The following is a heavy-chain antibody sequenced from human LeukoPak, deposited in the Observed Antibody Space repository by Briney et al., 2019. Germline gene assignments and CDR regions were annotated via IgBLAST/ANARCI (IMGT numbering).Heavy chain of an antibody. Sequence: ASVKVSCKASGYTFTGYYMHWVRQAHGQGLEWMGWINPNSGGTNYAQKFQGRVTMTRDTSISTAYMELSRLRSDDTAVYYCARGTPSIYYDSEPLYYFDYWGQGTLVTVSS. CDR3: ARGTPSIYYDSEPLYYFDY. D-gene: IGHD3-22*01. J-gene: IGHJ4*02. CDR2: INPNSGGT. V-gene: IGHV1-2*02. CDR1: GYTFTGYY.